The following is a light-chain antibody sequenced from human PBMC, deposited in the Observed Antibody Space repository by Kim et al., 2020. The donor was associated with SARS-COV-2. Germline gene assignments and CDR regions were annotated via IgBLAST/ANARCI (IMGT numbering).Light chain of an antibody. V-gene: IGLV1-47*01. CDR1: MSNIGNNF. CDR3: ASWDDGLNGPV. Sequence: GQRVTISCSGSMSNIGNNFVYWYQQLPGAAPKLLVYRNHERPSGVPDRFSGSKSDTSASLAITGLRSADEADYYCASWDDGLNGPVFGGGTKLTVL. J-gene: IGLJ3*02. CDR2: RNH.